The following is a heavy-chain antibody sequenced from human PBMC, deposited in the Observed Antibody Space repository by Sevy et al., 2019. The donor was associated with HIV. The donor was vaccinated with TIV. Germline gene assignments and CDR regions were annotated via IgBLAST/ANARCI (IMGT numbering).Heavy chain of an antibody. Sequence: GGCLRLSCAASGFTFSTTWMNWVRQAPGKGLEWVANIRGDGIDKHYVDSVEGRFTISRDNAKNFLFLQMNSLRVKDTAVYYCAHETFGRFESWGQGTLVTVSS. V-gene: IGHV3-7*01. D-gene: IGHD3-16*01. J-gene: IGHJ4*02. CDR3: AHETFGRFES. CDR2: IRGDGIDK. CDR1: GFTFSTTW.